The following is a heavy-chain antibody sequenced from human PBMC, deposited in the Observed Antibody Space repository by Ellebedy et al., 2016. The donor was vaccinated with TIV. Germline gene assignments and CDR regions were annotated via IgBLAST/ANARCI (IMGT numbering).Heavy chain of an antibody. Sequence: MPGGSLRLSCAVYGGSFSGYYWSWIRQAPGKGLEWIGEINYSGSTYYNPSLKSRVTISVDRSKNQFSLKLSSVTAADTAVYYCARAGSIQLWLDYWGQGTLVTVSS. J-gene: IGHJ4*02. CDR3: ARAGSIQLWLDY. D-gene: IGHD5-18*01. V-gene: IGHV4-34*01. CDR2: INYSGST. CDR1: GGSFSGYY.